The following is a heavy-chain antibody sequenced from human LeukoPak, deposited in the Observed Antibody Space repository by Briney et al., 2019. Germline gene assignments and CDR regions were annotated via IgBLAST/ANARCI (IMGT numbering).Heavy chain of an antibody. V-gene: IGHV4-38-2*01. CDR3: ARQASWLPYFDL. J-gene: IGHJ2*01. CDR2: IYHTGSA. Sequence: PSETLSLTCSVSGYSFTSGHYWGWIRQPPGKGLEWIANIYHTGSAHYNPSLKSRVTISVDTSKNQFSLKLSSVTAADTALYFCARQASWLPYFDLWGRGTLVSVSS. D-gene: IGHD5-12*01. CDR1: GYSFTSGHY.